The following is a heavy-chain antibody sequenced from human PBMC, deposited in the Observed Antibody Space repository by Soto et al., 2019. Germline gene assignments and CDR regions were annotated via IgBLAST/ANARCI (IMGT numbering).Heavy chain of an antibody. CDR3: AKDPDSSGWFHFDY. J-gene: IGHJ4*02. Sequence: GGSLRLSCAASGFTFSSYAMSWVRQAPGKGLEWVSAISGSGGSTYYADSVKGRFTISRDNSKNTLYLQMNSLRAQDTAVYYCAKDPDSSGWFHFDYWGQGTLVTVSS. CDR1: GFTFSSYA. CDR2: ISGSGGST. D-gene: IGHD6-19*01. V-gene: IGHV3-23*01.